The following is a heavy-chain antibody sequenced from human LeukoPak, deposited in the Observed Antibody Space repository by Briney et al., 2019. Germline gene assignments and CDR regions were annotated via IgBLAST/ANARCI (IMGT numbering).Heavy chain of an antibody. CDR1: GGSTSRNYY. Sequence: PSETLSLTCTVSGGSTSRNYYWGWIRQSPGKDLEWIGSIYYSGSTYYNPSLKSRVTISVDTSKNQFSLKLSSVTAADTAVYYCARGLGSGWFDELAFDIWGQGTMVTVSS. J-gene: IGHJ3*02. CDR3: ARGLGSGWFDELAFDI. CDR2: IYYSGST. D-gene: IGHD6-19*01. V-gene: IGHV4-39*07.